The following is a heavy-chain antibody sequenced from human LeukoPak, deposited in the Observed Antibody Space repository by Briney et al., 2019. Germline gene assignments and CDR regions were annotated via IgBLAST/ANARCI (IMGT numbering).Heavy chain of an antibody. J-gene: IGHJ4*02. CDR3: AKDLAAPGGDGSSY. Sequence: GGSLRLSCAASGFTFSSYGMHWVRQAPGKGLEWVAVISYDGSNKYYADSVKGRFTISRDNSKNTLYLQMNSLRAEDTAVYYCAKDLAAPGGDGSSYWGQGTLVTVSS. CDR1: GFTFSSYG. CDR2: ISYDGSNK. V-gene: IGHV3-30*18.